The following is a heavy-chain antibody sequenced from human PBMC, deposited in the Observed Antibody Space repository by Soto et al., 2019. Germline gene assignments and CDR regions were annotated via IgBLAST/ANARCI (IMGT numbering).Heavy chain of an antibody. CDR3: ARMGIADQVGSLSPMDV. Sequence: PGGSLRLSCAGSGFTFRWFGMNWVRQAPGKGLEWVARISNDGSNEYYVDSVKGRFTISRDNSKNTLYLQMNSLRAEDTAVYYCARMGIADQVGSLSPMDVWGQGTTVTVSS. CDR2: ISNDGSNE. CDR1: GFTFRWFG. J-gene: IGHJ6*02. D-gene: IGHD6-13*01. V-gene: IGHV3-30*03.